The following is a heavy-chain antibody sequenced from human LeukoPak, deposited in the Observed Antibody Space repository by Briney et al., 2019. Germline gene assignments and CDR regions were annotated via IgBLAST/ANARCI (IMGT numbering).Heavy chain of an antibody. CDR3: ARVTDYHRSFDC. V-gene: IGHV4-4*07. J-gene: IGHJ4*02. CDR2: IYTSGSS. D-gene: IGHD4-11*01. Sequence: SETLSLTCTVSGGSISSYYWSWIRQPAGKGLEWIGRIYTSGSSNYNPSLKSRVTMSVDTSKNQFSLKLSSVTAADTAVYYCARVTDYHRSFDCWGQGTLVTVSS. CDR1: GGSISSYY.